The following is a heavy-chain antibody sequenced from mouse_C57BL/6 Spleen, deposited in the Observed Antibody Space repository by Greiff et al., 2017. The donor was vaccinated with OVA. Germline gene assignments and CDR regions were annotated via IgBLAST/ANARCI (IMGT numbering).Heavy chain of an antibody. CDR3: ARFEEGAWFAY. V-gene: IGHV1-52*01. Sequence: QVQLQQPGAELVRPGSSVKLSCKASGYTFTSYWMHWVKQRPIQGLEWIGNIDPSDSETHYNQKFKDKATLTVDKSSSTAYMQLSSLTAEDSAVYYCARFEEGAWFAYWGQGTLVTVSA. CDR1: GYTFTSYW. CDR2: IDPSDSET. J-gene: IGHJ3*01.